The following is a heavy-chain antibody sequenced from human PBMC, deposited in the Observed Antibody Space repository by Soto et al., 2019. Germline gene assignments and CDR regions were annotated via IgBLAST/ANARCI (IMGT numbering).Heavy chain of an antibody. V-gene: IGHV3-66*01. CDR1: GFIFTDYA. Sequence: GGSLRLSCVASGFIFTDYAMSWVRQAPGKGLEWVSIIYSGGSTYCADSVKGRFTISRDSSKNTLYLQMNSLRAEDTAVYYCARGGGYYNWFDPWGQGTLVTVSS. CDR3: ARGGGYYNWFDP. D-gene: IGHD3-10*01. J-gene: IGHJ5*02. CDR2: IYSGGST.